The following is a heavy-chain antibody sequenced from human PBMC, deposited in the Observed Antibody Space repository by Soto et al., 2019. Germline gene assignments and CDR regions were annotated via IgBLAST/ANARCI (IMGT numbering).Heavy chain of an antibody. V-gene: IGHV1-46*01. Sequence: ASVKVSCKASGYTFINYYMHWIRQAPGQGLEWMGIINPSGASTNYAQKFQGRVTLTRDTSTSTVSMEVSSLRSEDTAVYYCARDNSESNSWWFDPWGQGTLVTVSS. D-gene: IGHD1-26*01. CDR3: ARDNSESNSWWFDP. CDR1: GYTFINYY. J-gene: IGHJ5*02. CDR2: INPSGAST.